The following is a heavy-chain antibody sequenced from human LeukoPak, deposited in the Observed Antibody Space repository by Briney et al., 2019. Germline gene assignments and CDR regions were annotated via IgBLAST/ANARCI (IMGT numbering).Heavy chain of an antibody. CDR3: ARVVDTAMVSYYYYGMDV. Sequence: ASVKVSCKASGYTFTSYGISWVRQATGQGLEWMGWMNPNSGNTGYAQKFQGRVTMTRNTSISTAYMELSSLRSEDTAVYYCARVVDTAMVSYYYYGMDVWGQGTTVTVSS. D-gene: IGHD5-18*01. CDR2: MNPNSGNT. CDR1: GYTFTSYG. V-gene: IGHV1-8*02. J-gene: IGHJ6*02.